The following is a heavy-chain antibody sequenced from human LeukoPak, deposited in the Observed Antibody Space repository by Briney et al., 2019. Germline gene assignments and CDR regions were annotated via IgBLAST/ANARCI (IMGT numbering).Heavy chain of an antibody. J-gene: IGHJ3*02. CDR2: IYTSGST. D-gene: IGHD3-22*01. Sequence: SETLSLTCTVSGGSISSYYWSWLRQPAGKGLEWIGRIYTSGSTNYNPSLKSRVTISGDTSKNQFSLRLSSVTAADTAVYYCARVGGITMIVVLIGDAFDIWGQGTMVTVSS. V-gene: IGHV4-4*07. CDR1: GGSISSYY. CDR3: ARVGGITMIVVLIGDAFDI.